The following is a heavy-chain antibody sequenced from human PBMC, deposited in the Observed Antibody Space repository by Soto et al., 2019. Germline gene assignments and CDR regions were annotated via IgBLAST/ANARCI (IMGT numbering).Heavy chain of an antibody. Sequence: EVQLVESGGGLVKPGGSLRLFCTASGFTFRNYNMNWVRQAPGKGLEWVSSISTVSAYMFYADSVKGRFTISRDNAMNSLLLRIVSPRAEDTDLYYCARDIASPGGDYFDSWGQGTLVTVSS. V-gene: IGHV3-21*06. CDR2: ISTVSAYM. D-gene: IGHD2-21*01. J-gene: IGHJ4*02. CDR1: GFTFRNYN. CDR3: ARDIASPGGDYFDS.